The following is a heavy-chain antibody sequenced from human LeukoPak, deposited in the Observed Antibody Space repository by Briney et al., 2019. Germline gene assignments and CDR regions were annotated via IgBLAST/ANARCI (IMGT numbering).Heavy chain of an antibody. V-gene: IGHV4-34*01. Sequence: SETLSLTCAVYGGSFSGYYWSWIRQPPGKGLEWIGEINHSGSTNYNPFLKSRVTISVDTSKNQFSLKLSSVTAADTAVYYCARSPEDLLDLDYWGQGTLVTVSS. CDR3: ARSPEDLLDLDY. J-gene: IGHJ4*02. CDR1: GGSFSGYY. CDR2: INHSGST. D-gene: IGHD1-1*01.